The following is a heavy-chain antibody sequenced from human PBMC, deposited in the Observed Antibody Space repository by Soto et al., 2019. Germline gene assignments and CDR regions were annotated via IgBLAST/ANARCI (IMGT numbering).Heavy chain of an antibody. V-gene: IGHV6-1*01. CDR2: TYYRSKWYN. Sequence: SQTLSLTCAISGDSVSSNSAAWDCLSQSPSRGLEWLGRTYYRSKWYNDYVVSVKSRITINPDTSKNQFSLQLNSVTPEDTAVYYCARERGVLSEAFDIWGQGTVVTVSS. CDR3: ARERGVLSEAFDI. J-gene: IGHJ3*02. D-gene: IGHD3-10*01. CDR1: GDSVSSNSAA.